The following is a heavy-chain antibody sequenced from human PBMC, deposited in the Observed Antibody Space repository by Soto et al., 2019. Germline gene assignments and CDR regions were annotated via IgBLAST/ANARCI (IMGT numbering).Heavy chain of an antibody. CDR2: IYYSATT. V-gene: IGHV4-59*08. J-gene: IGHJ4*02. Sequence: PSETLSLTCTVSGGSIIIYYWSWIRQPPGKGLEWIGYIYYSATTNYNPSPKSRVTISVDTSKNQFSLKLSSVTAADTAVYYCARLTPGYSSGWFIDYWGQGTLVTVSS. CDR1: GGSIIIYY. D-gene: IGHD6-19*01. CDR3: ARLTPGYSSGWFIDY.